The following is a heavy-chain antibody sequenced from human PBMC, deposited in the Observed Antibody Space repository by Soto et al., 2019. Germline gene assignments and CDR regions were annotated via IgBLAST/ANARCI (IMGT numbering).Heavy chain of an antibody. V-gene: IGHV3-23*01. Sequence: GSHRLSCAASGFTFSSYAVSWVRQAPGRGLEWVSAISGSGGITYYADSVKGRFTISRDNSKNTLYLQMNSLRAEDTAVYYCGKDRPYDSSGYYYPYHFDSWGQGNLVNVSS. CDR1: GFTFSSYA. CDR2: ISGSGGIT. J-gene: IGHJ4*02. D-gene: IGHD3-22*01. CDR3: GKDRPYDSSGYYYPYHFDS.